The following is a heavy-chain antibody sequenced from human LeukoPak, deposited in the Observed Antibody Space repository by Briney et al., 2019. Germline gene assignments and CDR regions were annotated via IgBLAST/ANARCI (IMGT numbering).Heavy chain of an antibody. V-gene: IGHV4-61*08. Sequence: SETLSLTCTVSGGSVDTIDYYWSWIRQPPGKGLEWIGYMYHTGSSIYSPSLKSRLTISVDTSKNQFTLNLSSMTAADTAVYYCAGGPGYCGGDCYLDYWGQGTLVTVSS. D-gene: IGHD2-21*02. CDR2: MYHTGSS. CDR3: AGGPGYCGGDCYLDY. J-gene: IGHJ4*02. CDR1: GGSVDTIDYY.